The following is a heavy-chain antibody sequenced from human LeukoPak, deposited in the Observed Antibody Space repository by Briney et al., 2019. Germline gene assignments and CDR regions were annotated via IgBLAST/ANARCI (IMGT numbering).Heavy chain of an antibody. V-gene: IGHV1-46*01. CDR2: INPSGGST. CDR1: GYTFTSYY. D-gene: IGHD2-2*01. CDR3: ARGPGDMTVVVPAAIPDEYYFDY. Sequence: ASVKVSCKASGYTFTSYYMHWVRQAPGQGLEWMGIINPSGGSTSYAQKFQGRVTMTRDMSTSTVYMELSSLRSEDTAVYYCARGPGDMTVVVPAAIPDEYYFDYWGQGTLVTVSS. J-gene: IGHJ4*02.